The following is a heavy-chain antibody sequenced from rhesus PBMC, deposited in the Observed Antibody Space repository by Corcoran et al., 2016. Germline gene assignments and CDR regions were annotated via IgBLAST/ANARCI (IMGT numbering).Heavy chain of an antibody. J-gene: IGHJ4*01. Sequence: SCAASGFTFSSYWMNWVRQTPGKGLEWISAINSGGGNTYYADSVKGRFTISRDNSKNTLSLQMNSLRAEDTAVYYCAKVKYGSWSSFDYWGQGVLVTVSS. CDR1: GFTFSSYW. V-gene: IGHV3S42*01. D-gene: IGHD6-13*01. CDR3: AKVKYGSWSSFDY. CDR2: INSGGGNT.